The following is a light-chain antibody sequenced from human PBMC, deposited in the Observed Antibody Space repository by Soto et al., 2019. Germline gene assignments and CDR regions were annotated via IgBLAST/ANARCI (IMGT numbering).Light chain of an antibody. CDR2: EVS. Sequence: QSALTQPPSASGSPGQSVTISCTGTSSDVGACNYVSWFQQHPGKAPKLIIYEVSKRPSGVPDRFSGSKSGSTASLAIAGLQADDEADYYCQSYDPTLRTSLFGGGTQLTVL. V-gene: IGLV2-8*01. CDR1: SSDVGACNY. CDR3: QSYDPTLRTSL. J-gene: IGLJ2*01.